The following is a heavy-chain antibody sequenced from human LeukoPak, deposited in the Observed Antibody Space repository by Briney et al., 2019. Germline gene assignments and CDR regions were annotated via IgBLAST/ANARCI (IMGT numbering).Heavy chain of an antibody. CDR2: IPFDGSNK. CDR1: GFTFSSYG. Sequence: GGSLRLSCAASGFTFSSYGMPWVRQAPGKGLEWVAVIPFDGSNKYYTDSVKGRFTISRDNSKNTLYLQMNSLRPEDTAVYYCAKNRVPTAITPDSWGQGTLVTVS. CDR3: AKNRVPTAITPDS. J-gene: IGHJ5*01. V-gene: IGHV3-30*18. D-gene: IGHD2-2*02.